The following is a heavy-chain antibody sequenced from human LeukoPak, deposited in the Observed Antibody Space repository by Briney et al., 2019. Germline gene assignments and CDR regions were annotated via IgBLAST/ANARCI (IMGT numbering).Heavy chain of an antibody. CDR2: IYYSGST. CDR1: GGSISSGGYY. CDR3: ARGGYSYGPPVWYYFDY. J-gene: IGHJ4*02. Sequence: SETLSLTCTVSGGSISSGGYYWSWIRQHPGKGLEWIGYIYYSGSTYYNPSLKSRVTISVDTSRNQFSLKLSSVTAADTAVYYCARGGYSYGPPVWYYFDYWGQGTLVTVSS. V-gene: IGHV4-31*03. D-gene: IGHD5-18*01.